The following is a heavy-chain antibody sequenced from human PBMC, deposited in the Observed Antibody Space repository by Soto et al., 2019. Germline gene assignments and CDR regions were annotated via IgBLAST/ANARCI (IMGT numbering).Heavy chain of an antibody. CDR1: GDTFSFYT. J-gene: IGHJ4*02. D-gene: IGHD3-22*01. V-gene: IGHV1-69*02. Sequence: SVKVSCTASGDTFSFYTINWVRQAPGLGLEWMGRVNPILSVSNYAQKFQGRVTMTADMSTSTAYMELSSLRSEDTAVYYCAAEYYYGSSDPKGRIDWGQGTLVTVSS. CDR3: AAEYYYGSSDPKGRID. CDR2: VNPILSVS.